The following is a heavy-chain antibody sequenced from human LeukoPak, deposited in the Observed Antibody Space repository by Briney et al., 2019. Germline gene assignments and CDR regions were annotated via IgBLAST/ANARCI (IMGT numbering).Heavy chain of an antibody. D-gene: IGHD3-3*01. CDR3: ARRFRRGYDFVSGGYYFDY. CDR2: IYYSGST. CDR1: GGSISSGDYY. V-gene: IGHV4-30-4*01. J-gene: IGHJ4*02. Sequence: PSETLSLTCTVSGGSISSGDYYWSWIRQPPGKGLEWIGYIYYSGSTYYNPSLKSRVTISVDTSKNQFFLRLSSVTAADTAVYHCARRFRRGYDFVSGGYYFDYWGQGTLVTVSS.